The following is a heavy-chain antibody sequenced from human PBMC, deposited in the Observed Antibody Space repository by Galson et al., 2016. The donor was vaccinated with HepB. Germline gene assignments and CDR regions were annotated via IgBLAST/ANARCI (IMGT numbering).Heavy chain of an antibody. D-gene: IGHD6-19*01. J-gene: IGHJ5*02. Sequence: SLRLSCAASGLTLAGNGMTWARQAPGKGLEWVSDIGGSDGYTYYADSVKGRFTISRDNAKNSVYLQMNSLRVEDTAVYYCTRDGALPGGWVWIDPWGQGTLVIVSS. CDR1: GLTLAGNG. CDR2: IGGSDGYT. V-gene: IGHV3-21*01. CDR3: TRDGALPGGWVWIDP.